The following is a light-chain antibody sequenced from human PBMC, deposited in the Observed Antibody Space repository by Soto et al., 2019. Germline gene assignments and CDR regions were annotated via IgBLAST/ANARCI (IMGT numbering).Light chain of an antibody. CDR3: QQGSDWPPT. J-gene: IGKJ1*01. CDR2: DAS. CDR1: QSVNSD. V-gene: IGKV3-11*01. Sequence: EIVLTQSPDTLPLSPGERATLSCRASQSVNSDLAWYQQKPGQPPRLVIYDASKRTTAFPARFSGSGSGTAFTLTISGLQPEDFAVYYCQQGSDWPPTFGQGTKVEIK.